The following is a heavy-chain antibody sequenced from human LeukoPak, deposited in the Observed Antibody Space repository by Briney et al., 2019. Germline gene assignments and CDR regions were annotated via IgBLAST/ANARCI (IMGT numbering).Heavy chain of an antibody. Sequence: NPSETLSLTCTVSGGSISSSGYYWGWIRQPPGKGLEWIGSIYYSGSTYYNPSLKSRVTISVDTSKNQFSLRLNSVNAADTAVFYCARQGYSDFFSRPFDYWGQGTLVTVSS. D-gene: IGHD1-26*01. J-gene: IGHJ4*02. V-gene: IGHV4-39*01. CDR3: ARQGYSDFFSRPFDY. CDR2: IYYSGST. CDR1: GGSISSSGYY.